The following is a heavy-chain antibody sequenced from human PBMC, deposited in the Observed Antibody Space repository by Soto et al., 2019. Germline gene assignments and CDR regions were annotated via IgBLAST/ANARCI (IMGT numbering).Heavy chain of an antibody. CDR2: IYPGDSDT. D-gene: IGHD2-2*02. Sequence: GESLKISCKGSGYSFTSYWIGWVRQMPGKGLEWMGIIYPGDSDTRYSPSFQGQVTISADKSISTAYLQWSSLKASDTAMYYCARQGCSGTSCYTGYYYYYYGMDVWGQGTTVTVSS. CDR3: ARQGCSGTSCYTGYYYYYYGMDV. CDR1: GYSFTSYW. V-gene: IGHV5-51*01. J-gene: IGHJ6*02.